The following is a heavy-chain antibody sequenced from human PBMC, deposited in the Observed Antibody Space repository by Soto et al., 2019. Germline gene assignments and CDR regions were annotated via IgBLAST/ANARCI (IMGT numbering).Heavy chain of an antibody. CDR3: AKTLRAFRYDWGNFDY. V-gene: IGHV3-30*18. D-gene: IGHD3-9*01. CDR2: TAYDGSNR. Sequence: QVQLVESGGGVVQPGGSLRLSCAASGFTFSTYGIHWVRQAPGKGPEWVAVTAYDGSNRFYAESVRGRFTISRDSSKNTLFLQMDSLRPEDTAVYHCAKTLRAFRYDWGNFDYWGQGALVTVSS. CDR1: GFTFSTYG. J-gene: IGHJ4*02.